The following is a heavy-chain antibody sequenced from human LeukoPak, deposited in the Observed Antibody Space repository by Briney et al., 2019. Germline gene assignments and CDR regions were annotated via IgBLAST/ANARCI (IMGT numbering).Heavy chain of an antibody. CDR1: RIPLSRLL. J-gene: IGHJ5*02. V-gene: IGHV3-7*01. CDR3: ARDLDYYATDQ. Sequence: GSLGLPFQAFRIPLSRLLMSRVRQAPGKGLGGVANIGKDGSGNHYVDSVEGRFTISRDNAKTSLYLQMNSLRADDTAVYYCARDLDYYATDQWGQGTLVTVSS. D-gene: IGHD3/OR15-3a*01. CDR2: IGKDGSGN.